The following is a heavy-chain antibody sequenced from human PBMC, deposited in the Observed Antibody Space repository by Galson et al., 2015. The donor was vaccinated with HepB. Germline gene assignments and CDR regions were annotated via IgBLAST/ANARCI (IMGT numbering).Heavy chain of an antibody. CDR2: IDWDDDK. D-gene: IGHD1-1*01. V-gene: IGHV2-70*11. Sequence: PALVKPTQTLTLTCTFSGFSLSTSAMCVNWIRQPPGKALEWLARIDWDDDKYYSTSLKTRLTISKDNSKNQVVLTMTNMDPVDTATYYCARQYGGRGTPGYYYGMDVWGQGTTVTVSS. J-gene: IGHJ6*02. CDR1: GFSLSTSAMC. CDR3: ARQYGGRGTPGYYYGMDV.